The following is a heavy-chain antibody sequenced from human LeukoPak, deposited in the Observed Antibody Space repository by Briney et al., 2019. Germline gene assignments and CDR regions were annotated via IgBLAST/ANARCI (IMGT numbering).Heavy chain of an antibody. CDR2: SYTSGSK. J-gene: IGHJ5*02. CDR3: ERDIAAAGDRWFDL. D-gene: IGHD6-13*01. CDR1: GGSISRYY. Sequence: PSEALSLTCMGSGGSISRYYWSWIRQPAGKGVEWVGRSYTSGSKNYKPSLKSGVTMSVNTSKNQVDLKVSYLNAADGAGCYCERDIAAAGDRWFDLWGQGTLVTVSS. V-gene: IGHV4-4*07.